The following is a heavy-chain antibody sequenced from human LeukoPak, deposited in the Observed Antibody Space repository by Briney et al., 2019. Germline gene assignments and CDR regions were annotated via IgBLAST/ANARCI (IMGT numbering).Heavy chain of an antibody. V-gene: IGHV3-43*02. CDR2: ISGDGGST. CDR1: GFTFDDYA. J-gene: IGHJ4*02. D-gene: IGHD3-9*01. Sequence: GGSLRLSCAASGFTFDDYAVHWVRQAPGKGLEWVSLISGDGGSTYYADSVKGRFTISRDNRKKSLYLQMNSLRTEDTALYYCAKEPYYDILTGPFSHFDFWGQGTLVTVSS. CDR3: AKEPYYDILTGPFSHFDF.